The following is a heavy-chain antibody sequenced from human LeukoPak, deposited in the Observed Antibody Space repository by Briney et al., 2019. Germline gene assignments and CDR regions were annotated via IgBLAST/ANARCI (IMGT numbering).Heavy chain of an antibody. V-gene: IGHV3-23*01. CDR1: GFTFISYA. CDR3: ARNDYGDYAHAEYFQH. CDR2: INGGGENT. D-gene: IGHD4-17*01. Sequence: GGSLRLSCAASGFTFISYAMSWVRQAPGKELEWVSAINGGGENTFYADSVKGRFTISRDNSKNTVYLQMSSLRAEDTAVYYCARNDYGDYAHAEYFQHWGQGTLVTVSS. J-gene: IGHJ1*01.